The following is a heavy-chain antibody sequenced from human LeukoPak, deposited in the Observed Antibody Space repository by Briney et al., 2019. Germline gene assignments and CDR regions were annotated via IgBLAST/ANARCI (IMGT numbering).Heavy chain of an antibody. CDR2: IRYHGSNK. Sequence: GGSLRLSCAASGFTFSSYGMHWVRQAPGKGLEWVAFIRYHGSNKYYADSVKGRFTISRDNSKNTLYLQMNSLRAEDTGVYYCAKDRIAVATNRVDYWGQGTLVTVSS. CDR3: AKDRIAVATNRVDY. V-gene: IGHV3-30*02. D-gene: IGHD6-19*01. CDR1: GFTFSSYG. J-gene: IGHJ4*02.